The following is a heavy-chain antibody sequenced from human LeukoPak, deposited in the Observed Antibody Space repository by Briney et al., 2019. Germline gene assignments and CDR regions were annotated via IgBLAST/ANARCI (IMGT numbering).Heavy chain of an antibody. CDR3: ARDSCSSTSCLSIDDY. D-gene: IGHD2-2*01. Sequence: PSQTLSLTCTVSGGSISSGGYYWSWIRQHPGKGLEWIGYIYYSGSTYYNPSLKSRVTISVDTSKNQFSLKLSSVTAADTAVYYCARDSCSSTSCLSIDDYWGQGTLVTVSS. J-gene: IGHJ4*02. CDR2: IYYSGST. CDR1: GGSISSGGYY. V-gene: IGHV4-31*03.